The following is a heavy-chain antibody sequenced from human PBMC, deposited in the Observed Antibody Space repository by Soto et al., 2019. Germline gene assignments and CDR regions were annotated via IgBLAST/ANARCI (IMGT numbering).Heavy chain of an antibody. Sequence: EVQLVESEGGLVQPGGSLRLSCEASGFIFTTSDMSWVRQAPGKGLEWISSITITGDTTHYADSVKGRFTISRDNSRNTVDLQMNSLKVAETAVYYCAKGGGGDHGYWGQGTLVAVSS. J-gene: IGHJ4*02. CDR1: GFIFTTSD. CDR2: ITITGDTT. V-gene: IGHV3-23*04. D-gene: IGHD2-21*02. CDR3: AKGGGGDHGY.